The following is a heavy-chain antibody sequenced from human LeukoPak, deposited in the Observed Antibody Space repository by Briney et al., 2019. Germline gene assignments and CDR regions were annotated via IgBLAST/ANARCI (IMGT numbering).Heavy chain of an antibody. CDR2: IDSSSSTI. J-gene: IGHJ4*02. Sequence: GGSLRLSCAASGFTFSTYSMNWVRQAPGKGLEWVSYIDSSSSTIYYADSVKGRFTVSRDNAKNSLYLQMNSLRDEDTAIYYCTRYQYSSGRDFDYWGQGTLVTVSS. V-gene: IGHV3-48*02. D-gene: IGHD6-19*01. CDR1: GFTFSTYS. CDR3: TRYQYSSGRDFDY.